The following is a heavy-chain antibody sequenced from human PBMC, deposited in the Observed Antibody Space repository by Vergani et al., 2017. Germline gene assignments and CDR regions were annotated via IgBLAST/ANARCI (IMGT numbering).Heavy chain of an antibody. Sequence: EVQLVQSEAEVRKPGESLKISCKGSGYIFTTYWIAWVRQMPGRGLEWMGIIYPDDSDTRYSPSSQGQVTISVDKSISAAYLQWSSLKASDTAIYYCTRAYTGYDPFDYWGQGTLVTVSS. J-gene: IGHJ4*02. V-gene: IGHV5-51*01. CDR3: TRAYTGYDPFDY. D-gene: IGHD5-12*01. CDR1: GYIFTTYW. CDR2: IYPDDSDT.